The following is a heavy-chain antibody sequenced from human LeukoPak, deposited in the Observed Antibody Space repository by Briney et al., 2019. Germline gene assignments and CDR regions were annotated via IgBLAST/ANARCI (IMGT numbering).Heavy chain of an antibody. V-gene: IGHV4-4*07. J-gene: IGHJ6*03. CDR1: GGSISSYY. CDR2: IYTSGST. D-gene: IGHD1-1*01. Sequence: SETLSLTCTVSGGSISSYYWSWIRQPAGKGLEWIGRIYTSGSTNYNPSLKSRVTMSVDTSKNQFSLKLSSVTAADMAVYYCARGSKYSVYLSTVVTTYYYYYMDVWGKGTTVTVSS. CDR3: ARGSKYSVYLSTVVTTYYYYYMDV.